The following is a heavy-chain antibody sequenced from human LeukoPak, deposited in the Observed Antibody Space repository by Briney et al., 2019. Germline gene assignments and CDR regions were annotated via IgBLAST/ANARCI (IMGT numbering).Heavy chain of an antibody. CDR3: AKGPSVVVVTATSPTPYYFDY. D-gene: IGHD2-21*02. J-gene: IGHJ4*02. V-gene: IGHV3-23*01. CDR1: GFTFSSYA. Sequence: GGSLRLSCAASGFTFSSYAMSWVRQAPGKGLEWVSAISGSGGSTYYADSVKGRFTISRDNSKNTLYLQMNSLRAEDTAVYYCAKGPSVVVVTATSPTPYYFDYWGQETLVTVSS. CDR2: ISGSGGST.